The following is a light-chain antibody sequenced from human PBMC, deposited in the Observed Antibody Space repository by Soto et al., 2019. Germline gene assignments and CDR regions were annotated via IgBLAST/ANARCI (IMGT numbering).Light chain of an antibody. CDR3: MQALQTPYT. Sequence: DIVMTQSPLSLPVTPGEPASISCRSRQRLLPSNGYNYFDWYLQKPGQSPQLLIYLGSNRASGVPDRFSGSGSGTDFTLKISRVEAEDVGVYYCMQALQTPYTFGQGTKLEIK. V-gene: IGKV2-28*01. J-gene: IGKJ2*01. CDR1: QRLLPSNGYNY. CDR2: LGS.